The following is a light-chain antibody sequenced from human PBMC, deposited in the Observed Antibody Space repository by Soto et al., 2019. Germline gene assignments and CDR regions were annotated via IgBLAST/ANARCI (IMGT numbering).Light chain of an antibody. CDR3: HQRQSWPRT. V-gene: IGKV3-11*01. Sequence: EIVVTQTPATLSSFPGDRVTLSCRASQYINTRLAWYQHKPGQAPRLLIYHTSNRATGIPARFSGSGSGTDFTLTISSLEPEDFAVYYCHQRQSWPRTFGQGTKVDIK. J-gene: IGKJ1*01. CDR2: HTS. CDR1: QYINTR.